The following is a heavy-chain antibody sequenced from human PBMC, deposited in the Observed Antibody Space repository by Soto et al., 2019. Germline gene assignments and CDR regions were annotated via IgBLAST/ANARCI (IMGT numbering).Heavy chain of an antibody. D-gene: IGHD3-22*01. CDR1: GFTFSIYA. CDR3: AKSGVYYYSSGYYYFDY. CDR2: ISGSGGST. Sequence: PGGSLRLSCAASGFTFSIYAMSWVRQAPGKGLEWVSAISGSGGSTYYADSVKGRFTISRDNSKNTLYLQMNSLRAEDTAVYYCAKSGVYYYSSGYYYFDYWGQGTLVTVSS. V-gene: IGHV3-23*01. J-gene: IGHJ4*02.